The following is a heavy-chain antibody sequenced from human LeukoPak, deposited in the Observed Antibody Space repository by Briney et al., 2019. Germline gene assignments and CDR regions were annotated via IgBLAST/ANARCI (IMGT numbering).Heavy chain of an antibody. D-gene: IGHD3-22*01. J-gene: IGHJ4*02. CDR3: AREWEIVVVIDY. Sequence: GRSLRLSCAASGFTFSSYALHWVRQAPGKGREWVAVISYDGSNKYYADSVKGRFTISRDNSKNTLYLQMNSLRAEDTAVYYCAREWEIVVVIDYWGQGTLVTVSA. CDR1: GFTFSSYA. CDR2: ISYDGSNK. V-gene: IGHV3-30-3*01.